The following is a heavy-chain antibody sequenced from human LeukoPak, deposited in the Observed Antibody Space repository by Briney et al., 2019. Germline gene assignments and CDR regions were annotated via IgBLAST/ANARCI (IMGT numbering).Heavy chain of an antibody. J-gene: IGHJ5*02. CDR3: ARDPAYCGGDCYSGVDNWFDP. CDR1: GFTFSDYY. CDR2: ISSSGNSI. D-gene: IGHD2-21*02. V-gene: IGHV3-11*04. Sequence: GGSLRLSCAASGFTFSDYYMNWIRQAPGKGLEWVSYISSSGNSIYYADSVKGRFTISRDNAKNSLYLQMNSLRAEDTAVYYCARDPAYCGGDCYSGVDNWFDPWGQGTLVTVSS.